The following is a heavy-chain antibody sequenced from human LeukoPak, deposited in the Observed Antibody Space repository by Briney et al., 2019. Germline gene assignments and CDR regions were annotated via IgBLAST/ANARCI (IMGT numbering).Heavy chain of an antibody. D-gene: IGHD3-3*01. CDR1: GGSISSSSYY. CDR3: AMGEYYDFWSGYWSSYDP. Sequence: SETLSLTCTVSGGSISSSSYYWGWIRQPLGKGLEWIGSIYYSGSTYYNPSLKSRVTISVDTSKNQFSLKLSSVTAADTAVYYCAMGEYYDFWSGYWSSYDPWGQGTLVTVSS. CDR2: IYYSGST. V-gene: IGHV4-39*07. J-gene: IGHJ5*02.